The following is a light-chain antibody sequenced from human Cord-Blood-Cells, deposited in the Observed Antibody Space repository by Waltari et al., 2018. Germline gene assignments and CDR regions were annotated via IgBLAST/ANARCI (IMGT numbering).Light chain of an antibody. CDR1: RSTVGSYNL. CDR3: CSYAGSSTYV. CDR2: EVS. J-gene: IGLJ1*01. V-gene: IGLV2-23*02. Sequence: QSALTQPASVSASTGQSITISCTGNRSTVGSYNLVSWYQQQPGKAPKLMIYEVSTLPSGVSNRFSGSKSGNTASLTISGLQAGDEADYYCCSYAGSSTYVFGTGTKVTVL.